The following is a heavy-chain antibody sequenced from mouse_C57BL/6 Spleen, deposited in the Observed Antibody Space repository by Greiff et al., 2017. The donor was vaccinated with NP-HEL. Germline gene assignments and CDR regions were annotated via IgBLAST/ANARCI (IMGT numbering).Heavy chain of an antibody. CDR3: TIYYDYDEFAY. Sequence: EVQLQESGGGLVQPGGSMKLSCVASGFTFSNYWMNWVRQSPEKGLEWVAQIRLKSDNYATHYAESVKGRFTISRDDSKSSVYLQMNNLRAEDTGIYYCTIYYDYDEFAYWGQGTLVTVSA. CDR2: IRLKSDNYAT. D-gene: IGHD2-4*01. J-gene: IGHJ3*01. CDR1: GFTFSNYW. V-gene: IGHV6-3*01.